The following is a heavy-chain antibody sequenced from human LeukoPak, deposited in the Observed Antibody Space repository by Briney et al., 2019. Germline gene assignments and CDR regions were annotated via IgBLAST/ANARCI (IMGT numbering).Heavy chain of an antibody. CDR3: ANLRVFYDSSGYYPWASNDAFDI. D-gene: IGHD3-22*01. CDR2: ICGSGGST. V-gene: IGHV3-23*01. CDR1: GFTFSSYA. J-gene: IGHJ3*02. Sequence: GGSLRLSCAASGFTFSSYAMSWVRQAPGKGLEWVSAICGSGGSTYYADSVKGRFTLPRDNSKNTLYLQMHSLRAEDTAVYYCANLRVFYDSSGYYPWASNDAFDIWGQGTMVTVSS.